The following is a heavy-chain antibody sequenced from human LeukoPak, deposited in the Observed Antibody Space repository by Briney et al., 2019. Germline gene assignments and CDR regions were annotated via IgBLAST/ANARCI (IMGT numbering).Heavy chain of an antibody. CDR2: INSSSSYI. CDR3: ARDQGWAYYGSGSYFYFDY. CDR1: GFTFSSYS. J-gene: IGHJ4*02. D-gene: IGHD3-10*01. Sequence: GGSLRPSCEGSGFTFSSYSMNWVRQASGKGLELVSSINSSSSYIYYADSVKGRFTISRDNAKNSLYLQMNSLRAEDTAVYYCARDQGWAYYGSGSYFYFDYWGQGALVTVSS. V-gene: IGHV3-21*01.